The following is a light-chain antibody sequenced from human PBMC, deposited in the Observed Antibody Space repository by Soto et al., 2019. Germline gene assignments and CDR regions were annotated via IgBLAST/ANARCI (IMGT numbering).Light chain of an antibody. J-gene: IGKJ1*01. Sequence: EIVMTQSPATLSVSPGERATLSCRASETVSRNLAWYQQKPGQAPRLLIYGASTRATGTPARFSGSGSGTDFTLTISSLQSEDFAVYYCHHFNNWPRTFGQGTKVEIK. CDR2: GAS. CDR3: HHFNNWPRT. CDR1: ETVSRN. V-gene: IGKV3-15*01.